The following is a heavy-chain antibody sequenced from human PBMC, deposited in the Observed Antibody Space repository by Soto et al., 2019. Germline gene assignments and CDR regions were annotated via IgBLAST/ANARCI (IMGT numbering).Heavy chain of an antibody. V-gene: IGHV3-21*01. D-gene: IGHD4-17*01. CDR1: GFTFSSYS. CDR2: ISSSSSYI. CDR3: ARGPKTPDYGDYNYYYYYMDV. Sequence: EVQLVESGGGLVKPGGSLRLSCAASGFTFSSYSMNWVRQAPGKGLEWVSSISSSSSYIYYADSVKGRFTISRDNAKNSLYLQMNSLRAEDTAVYYCARGPKTPDYGDYNYYYYYMDVWGKGTTVTVSS. J-gene: IGHJ6*03.